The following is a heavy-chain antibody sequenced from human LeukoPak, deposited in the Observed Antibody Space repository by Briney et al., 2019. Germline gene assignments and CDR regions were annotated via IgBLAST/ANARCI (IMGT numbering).Heavy chain of an antibody. Sequence: ASVKVSCKASGYTFTGYYMHWLRQAPGQGLEWMGGIEPKSGVTVYGQKFRGRVTVTRGTSVSTAYMEVSGLRSDDTALYYCALENYYDSGGFSKAFDYWGQGTLVTVSS. CDR2: IEPKSGVT. CDR3: ALENYYDSGGFSKAFDY. J-gene: IGHJ4*02. CDR1: GYTFTGYY. D-gene: IGHD3-22*01. V-gene: IGHV1-2*02.